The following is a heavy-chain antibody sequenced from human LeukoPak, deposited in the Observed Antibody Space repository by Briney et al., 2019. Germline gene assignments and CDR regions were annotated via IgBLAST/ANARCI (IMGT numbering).Heavy chain of an antibody. CDR3: ARGGRMDYFDY. CDR1: GFTFSSYS. CDR2: ISSSSVYI. Sequence: PGGSLRLSCAASGFTFSSYSMNWVRQAPGKGLEWVSSISSSSVYIYYADSVKGRFTISRDNAKHSLYLQMNSLRAEDTAAYYCARGGRMDYFDYWGQGTLVTVSS. J-gene: IGHJ4*02. V-gene: IGHV3-21*01. D-gene: IGHD2-8*01.